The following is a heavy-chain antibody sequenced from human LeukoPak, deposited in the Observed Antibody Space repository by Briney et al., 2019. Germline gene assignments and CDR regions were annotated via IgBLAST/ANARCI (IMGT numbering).Heavy chain of an antibody. Sequence: GGSLRLSCAASGFTFSNDAMGWVRQAPGKGLEWVSSISSSSSYIYYADSVKGRFTISRDNAKNSLYLQMNSLRAEDTAVYYCARSAGRNSKHGMDVWGQGTTVTVSS. V-gene: IGHV3-21*01. D-gene: IGHD4-23*01. CDR1: GFTFSNDA. J-gene: IGHJ6*02. CDR3: ARSAGRNSKHGMDV. CDR2: ISSSSSYI.